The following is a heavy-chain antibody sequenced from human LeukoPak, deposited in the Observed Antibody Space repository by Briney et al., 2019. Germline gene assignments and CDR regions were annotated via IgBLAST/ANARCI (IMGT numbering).Heavy chain of an antibody. CDR1: GYTLIELS. D-gene: IGHD4-11*01. CDR3: ARVSYSMDWYFDL. CDR2: FDPADGET. J-gene: IGHJ2*01. Sequence: AAVTVSFMVSGYTLIELSMHWVGQARGEGGEGVGGFDPADGETIYAQKFQGRVTITTAESTSTAYMELSSLRSEDTAVYYCARVSYSMDWYFDLWGRGTLVTVSS. V-gene: IGHV1-24*01.